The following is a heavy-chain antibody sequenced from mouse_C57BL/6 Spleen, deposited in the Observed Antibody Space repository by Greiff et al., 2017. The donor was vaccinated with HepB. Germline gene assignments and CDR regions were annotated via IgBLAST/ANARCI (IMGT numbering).Heavy chain of an antibody. V-gene: IGHV6-3*01. CDR2: IRLKSDNYAT. CDR1: GFTFSNYW. CDR3: TVGYRDY. Sequence: DVMLVESGGGLVQPGGSMKLSCVASGFTFSNYWMNWVRQSPEKGLEWVAQIRLKSDNYATHYAESVKGRFTISRDDSKSSVYLQMNNLRAEDTGIYYCTVGYRDYWGQGTTLTVSS. D-gene: IGHD2-12*01. J-gene: IGHJ2*01.